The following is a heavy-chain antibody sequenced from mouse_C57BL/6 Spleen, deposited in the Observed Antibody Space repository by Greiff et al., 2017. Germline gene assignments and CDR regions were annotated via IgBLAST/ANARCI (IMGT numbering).Heavy chain of an antibody. CDR1: GFTFSSYG. CDR2: ISSGGSYT. J-gene: IGHJ1*03. V-gene: IGHV5-6*02. Sequence: DVKLVESGGDLVKPGGSLKLSCAASGFTFSSYGMSWVRQTPDKRLEWVATISSGGSYTYYPDSVKGRFTISRDNAKNTLYLQMSSLKSEDTAMYYCARHRITTVVEGYFDVWGTGTTVTVSS. D-gene: IGHD1-1*01. CDR3: ARHRITTVVEGYFDV.